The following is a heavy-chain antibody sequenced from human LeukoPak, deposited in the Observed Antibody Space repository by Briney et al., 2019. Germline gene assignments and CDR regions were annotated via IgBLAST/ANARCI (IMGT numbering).Heavy chain of an antibody. CDR1: GFTFSAFN. V-gene: IGHV3-30-3*02. J-gene: IGHJ4*02. Sequence: GGSLRLSCAASGFTFSAFNMHWVRQAPGKGLEWVAIISHHGDTAHYADSLKGRFTISRDNSKNTVDLQMNSLRAEDTAVYYCAKSPYGAGDIFDFWGQGTLVTVSS. CDR2: ISHHGDTA. D-gene: IGHD2-15*01. CDR3: AKSPYGAGDIFDF.